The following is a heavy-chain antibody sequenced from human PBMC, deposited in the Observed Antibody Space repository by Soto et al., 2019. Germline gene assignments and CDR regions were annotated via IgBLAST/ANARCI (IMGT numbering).Heavy chain of an antibody. CDR1: GYTFTDYT. CDR2: INAVNGNT. CDR3: ARDLGYCSSTSCYDDYYYYMDV. Sequence: ASVKVSCKASGYTFTDYTVHWVRQAPGQRLEWMGWINAVNGNTKYSQKFQGRVTITRDTSASTAYMELSSLRSEDTAVYYCARDLGYCSSTSCYDDYYYYMDVWGKGTTVTVSS. J-gene: IGHJ6*03. D-gene: IGHD2-2*01. V-gene: IGHV1-3*01.